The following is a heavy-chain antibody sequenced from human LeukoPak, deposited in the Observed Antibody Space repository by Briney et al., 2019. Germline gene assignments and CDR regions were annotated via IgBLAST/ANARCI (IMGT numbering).Heavy chain of an antibody. J-gene: IGHJ4*02. D-gene: IGHD6-13*01. CDR2: IYYSGST. CDR1: RGSISSYY. Sequence: PSETLSLTCTVSRGSISSYYWSWIRQPPGKGLEWIGYIYYSGSTNYNPSLESRVTISVDPSKSQFSLKLASVSAADTAVYYCARGGSSSSLNHFDYWGQGTPVTVSS. V-gene: IGHV4-59*01. CDR3: ARGGSSSSLNHFDY.